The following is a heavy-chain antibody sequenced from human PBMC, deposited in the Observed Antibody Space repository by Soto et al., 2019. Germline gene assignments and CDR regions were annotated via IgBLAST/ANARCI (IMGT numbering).Heavy chain of an antibody. D-gene: IGHD1-26*01. CDR2: IIPIFGTA. V-gene: IGHV1-69*01. J-gene: IGHJ2*01. CDR1: GGTFSSYA. Sequence: QVQLVQSGAEVKKPGSSVKVSCKASGGTFSSYAISWVRQAPGQGLEWMGGIIPIFGTANYAQKFQGRVTITADESTSTAYMELSSLRSEDKAVYYCARPPIVGATWGQNDWYFDLWGRGTLVTVSS. CDR3: ARPPIVGATWGQNDWYFDL.